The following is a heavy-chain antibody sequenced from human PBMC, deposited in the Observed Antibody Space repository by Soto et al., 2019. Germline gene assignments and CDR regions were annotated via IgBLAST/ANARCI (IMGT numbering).Heavy chain of an antibody. CDR2: ISAYNGNT. CDR3: AREDCSSTSCYMGSMVRGYVDY. J-gene: IGHJ4*02. Sequence: ASVKVSCKASGYTFTSYGISWVRQAPGQGLEWMGWISAYNGNTNYAQKLQGRVTMTTDTSTSTAYMELGSLRSDDTAVYYCAREDCSSTSCYMGSMVRGYVDYWGQGTLVTVSS. V-gene: IGHV1-18*01. D-gene: IGHD2-2*02. CDR1: GYTFTSYG.